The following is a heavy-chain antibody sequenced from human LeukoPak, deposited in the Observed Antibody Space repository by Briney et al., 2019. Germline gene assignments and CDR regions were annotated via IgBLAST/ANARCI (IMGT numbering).Heavy chain of an antibody. J-gene: IGHJ4*02. Sequence: SLRLSCAASGFTFDDYAMHWVRQAPGKGLEWVSGISRNSGSIGYADSVKGRFTISRDNSKNTLYLQMNSLRAEDTAVYYCAKFFYGFQTATVLFDYWGQGTLVTVSS. CDR3: AKFFYGFQTATVLFDY. CDR2: ISRNSGSI. CDR1: GFTFDDYA. D-gene: IGHD2-15*01. V-gene: IGHV3-9*01.